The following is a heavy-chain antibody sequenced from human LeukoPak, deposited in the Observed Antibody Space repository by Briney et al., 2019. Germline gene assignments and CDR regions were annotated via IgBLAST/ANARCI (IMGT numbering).Heavy chain of an antibody. CDR1: GFTFGKYW. CDR2: IKLDGSEK. D-gene: IGHD3-3*01. Sequence: PGGSLRPSCVASGFTFGKYWMSWVRQAPGKGLEWAANIKLDGSEKNYVDSVKGRFTISRDNTKNSLYLQMNSLRAEDTAVFYCARDQYDTWSRRGNFDSWGQGTLVIVSS. V-gene: IGHV3-7*03. CDR3: ARDQYDTWSRRGNFDS. J-gene: IGHJ4*02.